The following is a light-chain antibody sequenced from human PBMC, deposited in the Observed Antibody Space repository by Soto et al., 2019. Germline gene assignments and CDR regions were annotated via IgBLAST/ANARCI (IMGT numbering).Light chain of an antibody. J-gene: IGLJ3*02. Sequence: QSALTQPASVSGSPGQSITISCTGTSSDVGGYDYVSWFQQHPGKAPKLFIYDVSNRPSGVSNRFSGSKSGNTASLIISGLQAEDEADYYGSSFTSSNAWVFGGGTKVTVL. CDR3: SSFTSSNAWV. V-gene: IGLV2-14*03. CDR1: SSDVGGYDY. CDR2: DVS.